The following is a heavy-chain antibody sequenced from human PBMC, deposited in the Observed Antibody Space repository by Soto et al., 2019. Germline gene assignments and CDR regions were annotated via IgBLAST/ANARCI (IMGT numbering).Heavy chain of an antibody. CDR2: IYYSGIS. CDR3: ARSVGSHYEMDV. Sequence: PSETLSLTCTISGGSDSSTSYYWSWLRQPPGKGLEWIGYIYYSGISHYTPSLKSRVTILLDMSKNQFSLKLSYVTAADTAIYHCARSVGSHYEMDVWCQGTTVTVSS. CDR1: GGSDSSTSYY. D-gene: IGHD1-26*01. J-gene: IGHJ6*02. V-gene: IGHV4-61*01.